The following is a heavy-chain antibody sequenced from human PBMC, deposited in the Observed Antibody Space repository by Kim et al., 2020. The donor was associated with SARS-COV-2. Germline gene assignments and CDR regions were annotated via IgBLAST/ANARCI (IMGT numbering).Heavy chain of an antibody. D-gene: IGHD6-13*01. CDR1: GGSFSGYY. CDR2: INHSGST. V-gene: IGHV4-34*01. CDR3: ARVGIAAAGLYYYYYGMDV. J-gene: IGHJ6*02. Sequence: SETLSLTCAVYGGSFSGYYWSWIRQPPGKGLEWIGEINHSGSTNYNPSLKSRVTISVDTSKNQFSLKLSSVTAADTAVYYCARVGIAAAGLYYYYYGMDVWGQGTMVTVSS.